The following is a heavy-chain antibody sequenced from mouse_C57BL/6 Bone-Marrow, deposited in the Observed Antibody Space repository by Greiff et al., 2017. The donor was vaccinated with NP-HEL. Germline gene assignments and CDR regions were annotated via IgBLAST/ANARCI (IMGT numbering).Heavy chain of an antibody. Sequence: VQLQQSGPVLVKPGASVKMSCKASGYTFTDYYMNWVKQSPGKSLEWIGVINPYNGGTSYNQKFKGKATLTVDKSSSTAYMELNSLTSEDSAVYDCARNGGYYDYWGQGTTLTVSS. V-gene: IGHV1-19*01. CDR3: ARNGGYYDY. CDR2: INPYNGGT. D-gene: IGHD2-3*01. CDR1: GYTFTDYY. J-gene: IGHJ2*01.